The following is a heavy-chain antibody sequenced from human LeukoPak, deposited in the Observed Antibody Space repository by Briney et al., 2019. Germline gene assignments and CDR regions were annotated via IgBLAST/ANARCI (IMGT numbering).Heavy chain of an antibody. J-gene: IGHJ3*02. CDR1: GFTFSRYW. CDR3: TFSETGDSRGYDAFDI. Sequence: GGSLRLSCAASGFTFSRYWMQWVRQAPGKGLVWVSRINRDGRSTNYADSVKGRFTISRDNAKNTLYLQMSGLRAEDTAVYYCTFSETGDSRGYDAFDIWGQGTMVTVSS. CDR2: INRDGRST. V-gene: IGHV3-74*01. D-gene: IGHD6-25*01.